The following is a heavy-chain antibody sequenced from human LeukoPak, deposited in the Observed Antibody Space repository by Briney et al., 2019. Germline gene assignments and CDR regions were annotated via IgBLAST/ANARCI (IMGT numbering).Heavy chain of an antibody. CDR1: GFTFDNYA. V-gene: IGHV3-9*01. Sequence: PGWSLRLSCAASGFTFDNYAMHWVRQTPGKGLEWVSGISWDSGSINYADSVKGRFTISRDNAKNSLFLQVNGLRTEDTALYYCARDIFSVAGPDLDCWGQGTQVTVSS. D-gene: IGHD6-19*01. CDR2: ISWDSGSI. CDR3: ARDIFSVAGPDLDC. J-gene: IGHJ4*02.